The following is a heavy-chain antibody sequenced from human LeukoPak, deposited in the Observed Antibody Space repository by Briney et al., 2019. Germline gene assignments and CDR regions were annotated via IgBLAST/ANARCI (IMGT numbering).Heavy chain of an antibody. J-gene: IGHJ5*02. Sequence: GGSLRLSCAASGFTFSSYGMHWVRQAPGKGLEWVAVIWYDGSNKYYADSVKGRFTISRDNSKNTLYLQMNSLRAEDTAVYYCARGGTTVTPGLLWFDPWGQGTLVTVSS. CDR3: ARGGTTVTPGLLWFDP. CDR1: GFTFSSYG. D-gene: IGHD4-17*01. CDR2: IWYDGSNK. V-gene: IGHV3-33*01.